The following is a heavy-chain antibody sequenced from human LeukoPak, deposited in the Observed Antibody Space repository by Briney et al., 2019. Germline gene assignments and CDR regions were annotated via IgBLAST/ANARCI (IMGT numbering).Heavy chain of an antibody. D-gene: IGHD6-19*01. Sequence: NPGGSLRLSCAASGFTFRDYYMHWVRQAPGKGLEWISYISNNGDTIYYADSVKGRFTISRDNSKNTLYLQMNSLRAEDTAVYYCAKVGIGSSGWYEDYFDYWGQGTLVTVSS. CDR3: AKVGIGSSGWYEDYFDY. CDR2: ISNNGDTI. V-gene: IGHV3-11*01. J-gene: IGHJ4*02. CDR1: GFTFRDYY.